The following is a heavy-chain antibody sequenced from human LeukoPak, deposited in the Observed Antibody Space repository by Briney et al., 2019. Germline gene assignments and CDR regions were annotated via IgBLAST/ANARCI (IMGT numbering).Heavy chain of an antibody. CDR2: ISGSGGST. CDR3: AKDRRWDDFWNSYYYYGMDV. Sequence: GGSLKLSCAASGFTFSSYAMSWVRQAPGKGLEWVSAISGSGGSTYYADSVKGRFTISRDNSKNTLYLQMNSLRAEDTAVYYCAKDRRWDDFWNSYYYYGMDVWGQGTTVTVSS. CDR1: GFTFSSYA. D-gene: IGHD3-3*01. V-gene: IGHV3-23*01. J-gene: IGHJ6*02.